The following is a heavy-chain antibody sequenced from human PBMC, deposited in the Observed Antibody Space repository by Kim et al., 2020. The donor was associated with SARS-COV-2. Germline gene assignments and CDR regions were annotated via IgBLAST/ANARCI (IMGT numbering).Heavy chain of an antibody. CDR1: GFTFHIYA. Sequence: GGSLRLSCTPSGFTFHIYAMNWVRQAPGKVLEWVSGISGSGGSTYYADSVKGRFTIPRDNSKDTVHLQMNSLRAEDTAMYYCAKDHLDVVETATYLDYWGQGALVTVSS. D-gene: IGHD2-21*02. CDR2: ISGSGGST. CDR3: AKDHLDVVETATYLDY. V-gene: IGHV3-23*01. J-gene: IGHJ4*02.